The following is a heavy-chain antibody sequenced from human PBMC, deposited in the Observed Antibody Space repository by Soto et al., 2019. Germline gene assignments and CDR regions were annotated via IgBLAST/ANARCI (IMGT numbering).Heavy chain of an antibody. V-gene: IGHV4-59*01. CDR1: GGSISTYY. CDR2: IYYSGST. D-gene: IGHD5-18*01. J-gene: IGHJ4*02. Sequence: SETLSLTCTVSGGSISTYYWSWIRQPPGKGLEWIGYIYYSGSTNYNPSLKSRVTMSVDTSKNQFPLKLNSVTAADTAVYYCARGSGTAMQYYWGQVTLVTVSS. CDR3: ARGSGTAMQYY.